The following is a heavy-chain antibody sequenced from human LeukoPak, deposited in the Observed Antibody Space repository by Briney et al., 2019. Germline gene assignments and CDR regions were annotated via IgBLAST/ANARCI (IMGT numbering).Heavy chain of an antibody. V-gene: IGHV4-31*03. D-gene: IGHD3-3*01. CDR2: IYYSGST. CDR1: GGSISSGGYY. CDR3: ARVLAGYDFWSGYPPWFDP. J-gene: IGHJ5*02. Sequence: SETLSLTCTVSGGSISSGGYYWSWIRQHPGKGLEWIGYIYYSGSTYYNPSLKSRVTISVDTSKNQFSLKLSSVTAADTAVYYCARVLAGYDFWSGYPPWFDPWGQGTLVTVSS.